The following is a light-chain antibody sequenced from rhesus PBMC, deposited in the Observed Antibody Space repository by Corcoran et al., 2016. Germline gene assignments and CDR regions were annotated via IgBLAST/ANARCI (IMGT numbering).Light chain of an antibody. CDR2: GAS. Sequence: DIQMTQSPSSLSASVGDKVTITCRASQGIISWLAWYQQKPGKAPKLLIYGASTLQSGAPSRFSGSGSGTDYTLTISSLQPEDFTTYYCHQGYNTPFTFSPGTKLDIK. CDR3: HQGYNTPFT. J-gene: IGKJ3*01. V-gene: IGKV1-18*01. CDR1: QGIISW.